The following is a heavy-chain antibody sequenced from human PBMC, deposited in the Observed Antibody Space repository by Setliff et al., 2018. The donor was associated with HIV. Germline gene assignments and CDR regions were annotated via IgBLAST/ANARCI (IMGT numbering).Heavy chain of an antibody. D-gene: IGHD2-15*01. Sequence: ASVKDSCKASGSTFSTYDINWVRQAPGQGLEWMAWISAYNGNTRYAQNFQGRVAMTTDTSTSTAYMELKSLTSDDTAVYYCARDRLTAGIYCSDRCDDAFDLWGQGTTVTVSS. CDR2: ISAYNGNT. CDR3: ARDRLTAGIYCSDRCDDAFDL. J-gene: IGHJ3*01. V-gene: IGHV1-18*01. CDR1: GSTFSTYD.